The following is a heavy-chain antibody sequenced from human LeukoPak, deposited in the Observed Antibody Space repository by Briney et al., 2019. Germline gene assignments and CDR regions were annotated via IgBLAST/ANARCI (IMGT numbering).Heavy chain of an antibody. CDR2: ISSSSSPI. J-gene: IGHJ4*02. CDR1: GFTFGDYP. Sequence: GGSLRLSCAASGFTFGDYPMIWFRRAPGKGLEWVSYISSSSSPIYYADSVKGRFTISRDNAKNSLYLQMNSLRAEDTAVYYCARDGDGYNADYWGQGTLVTVSS. D-gene: IGHD5-24*01. CDR3: ARDGDGYNADY. V-gene: IGHV3-48*01.